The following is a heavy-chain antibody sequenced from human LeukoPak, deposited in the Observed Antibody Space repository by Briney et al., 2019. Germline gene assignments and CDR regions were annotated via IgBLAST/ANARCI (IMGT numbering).Heavy chain of an antibody. CDR2: IKEDGIDK. D-gene: IGHD6-19*01. CDR3: ARAPEWLIFDY. Sequence: PGGSLRLSCAASGFTFSDYWMSWVRQAPGKGLEWVANIKEDGIDKHYVDSVKGRFTISRDNARNSLYLQMNSLRAEDTAVYYCARAPEWLIFDYWGQGTLVTVSS. CDR1: GFTFSDYW. J-gene: IGHJ4*02. V-gene: IGHV3-7*05.